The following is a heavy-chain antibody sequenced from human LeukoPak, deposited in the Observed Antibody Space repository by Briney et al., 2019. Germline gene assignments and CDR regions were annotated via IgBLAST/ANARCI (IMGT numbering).Heavy chain of an antibody. J-gene: IGHJ6*03. V-gene: IGHV3-23*01. D-gene: IGHD6-19*01. CDR3: AKGGIAVASTSYYYYTDV. CDR2: ISGSGGTT. CDR1: AFTFSSFG. Sequence: GGSLRLSCAASAFTFSSFGMSWVRQAPGKGLEWVAAISGSGGTTHYADSVKGRFTISRDNSKNTLYLQMNSLRAEDTAVYYCAKGGIAVASTSYYYYTDVWGKGTTVTSSS.